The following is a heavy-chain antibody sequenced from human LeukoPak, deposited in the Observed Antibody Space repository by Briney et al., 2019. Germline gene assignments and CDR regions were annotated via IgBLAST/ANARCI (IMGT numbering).Heavy chain of an antibody. D-gene: IGHD3-22*01. CDR3: ARVGDMEYYYDSSGYRYYFDY. Sequence: ASVKVSCKASGYTFTSYGISWVLQAPGHGLEWMGWISAYNGNTNYAQKLQGRVTMTTDTSTSTAYMELRSLRSDDTAVYYCARVGDMEYYYDSSGYRYYFDYWGQGTLVTVSS. CDR1: GYTFTSYG. V-gene: IGHV1-18*01. CDR2: ISAYNGNT. J-gene: IGHJ4*02.